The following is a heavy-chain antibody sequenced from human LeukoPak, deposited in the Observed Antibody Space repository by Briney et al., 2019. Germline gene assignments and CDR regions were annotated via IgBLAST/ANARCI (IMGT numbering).Heavy chain of an antibody. CDR1: GGSISRSSYY. CDR3: ASGPRPFDY. J-gene: IGHJ4*02. CDR2: IYYSGST. V-gene: IGHV4-39*01. Sequence: SETLSLTCSVSGGSISRSSYYWGWIRQPPGKGLEWIGSIYYSGSTYYNPSHKSRVTISVDTSKNQFSLKLSSVTAADTAVYYCASGPRPFDYWGQGTLVTVSS.